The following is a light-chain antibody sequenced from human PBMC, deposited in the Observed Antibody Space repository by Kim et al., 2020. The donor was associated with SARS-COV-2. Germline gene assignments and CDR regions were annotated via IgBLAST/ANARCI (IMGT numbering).Light chain of an antibody. CDR1: KSNIGVNS. CDR3: GTWDSSLSAGGV. J-gene: IGLJ3*02. V-gene: IGLV1-51*01. CDR2: DND. Sequence: QVTISWSGSKSNIGVNSVSWYQHLPGMAPKLLIYDNDKRPSGIPDRFSGSKSGTSATLDITGLQTGDEADYYCGTWDSSLSAGGVFGGGTKLTVL.